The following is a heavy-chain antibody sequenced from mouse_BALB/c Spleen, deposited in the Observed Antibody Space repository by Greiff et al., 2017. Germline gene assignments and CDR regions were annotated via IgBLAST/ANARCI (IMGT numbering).Heavy chain of an antibody. J-gene: IGHJ2*01. Sequence: VKLMESGAELARPGASVKLSCKASGYTFTSYWMQWVKQRPGQGLEWIGAIYPGDGDTRYTQKFKGKATLTADKSSSTAYMQLSSLASEDSAVYYCARQDTATGYWGQGTTLTVSS. CDR1: GYTFTSYW. V-gene: IGHV1-87*01. CDR2: IYPGDGDT. CDR3: ARQDTATGY. D-gene: IGHD1-2*01.